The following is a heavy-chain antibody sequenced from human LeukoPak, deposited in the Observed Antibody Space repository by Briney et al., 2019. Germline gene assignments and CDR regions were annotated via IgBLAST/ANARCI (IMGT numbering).Heavy chain of an antibody. CDR2: INWNGGST. Sequence: GWSLRLSCAASGFIFDDYGMSWVRQAPGKGLEWVSGINWNGGSTGYADSVKGRFTISRDNAKNSLYVQMNSLRAEDTALYYCARGGYSGSYFAYWGQGTLVTVSS. D-gene: IGHD1-26*01. CDR1: GFIFDDYG. V-gene: IGHV3-20*04. J-gene: IGHJ4*02. CDR3: ARGGYSGSYFAY.